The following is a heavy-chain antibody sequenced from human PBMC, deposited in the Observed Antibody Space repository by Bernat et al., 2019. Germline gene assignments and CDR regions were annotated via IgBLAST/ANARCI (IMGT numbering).Heavy chain of an antibody. CDR3: AREREGLWFGTFDY. V-gene: IGHV3-33*01. CDR2: IWYDGSNK. J-gene: IGHJ4*02. Sequence: QVQLVESGGGVVQPGRSLRLSCAASGFTFSSYGMHWVHQAPGKGLEWVAVIWYDGSNKYYADSVKGRFTISRDNSKNTLYLQMNSLRAEDTAVYHCAREREGLWFGTFDYWGQGTLVTVSS. D-gene: IGHD3-10*01. CDR1: GFTFSSYG.